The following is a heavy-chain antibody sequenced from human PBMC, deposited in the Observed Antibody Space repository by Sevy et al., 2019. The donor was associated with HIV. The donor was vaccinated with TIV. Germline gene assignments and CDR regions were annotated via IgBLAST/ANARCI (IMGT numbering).Heavy chain of an antibody. CDR1: GYTFTSYD. J-gene: IGHJ6*02. Sequence: ASVKVSCKASGYTFTSYDINWVRQATGQGLEWMGWMNPNSGNTGYAQKFQGRVTMTRNTSISTAYMELSSLRSEDTXXXXXXXXXXXXXXXXXXXXYYGMDVWGQGTTVTVSS. CDR3: XXXXXXXXXXXXXXXYYGMDV. V-gene: IGHV1-8*01. CDR2: MNPNSGNT.